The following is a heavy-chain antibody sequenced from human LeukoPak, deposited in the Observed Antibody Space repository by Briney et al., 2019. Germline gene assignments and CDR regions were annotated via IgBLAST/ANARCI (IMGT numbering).Heavy chain of an antibody. Sequence: SETLSLTCTVSGGSISSYYWSWIRQPPGKGLEWMGYIYYSGSTNYNPSLKSRVTISVDTSKNQFSLKLSSVTAADTAVYYCARGHGWDLQREAFDIWGQGTMVTVSS. D-gene: IGHD6-19*01. J-gene: IGHJ3*02. CDR3: ARGHGWDLQREAFDI. CDR2: IYYSGST. V-gene: IGHV4-59*01. CDR1: GGSISSYY.